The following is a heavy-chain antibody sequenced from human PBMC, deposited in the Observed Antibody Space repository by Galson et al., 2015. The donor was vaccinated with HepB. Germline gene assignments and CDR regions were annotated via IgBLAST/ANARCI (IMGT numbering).Heavy chain of an antibody. CDR1: GFTFSDHY. CDR3: ARDDYISGWSIDY. D-gene: IGHD6-19*01. V-gene: IGHV3-11*01. CDR2: ISNTGSTT. Sequence: SLRVSCSASGFTFSDHYMSWFRQAPGKGLEWVSYISNTGSTTYYADSVKGRFTISRDNAKNSLYLQMNSLRAEDTAVYYCARDDYISGWSIDYWGQGTLVTVSS. J-gene: IGHJ4*02.